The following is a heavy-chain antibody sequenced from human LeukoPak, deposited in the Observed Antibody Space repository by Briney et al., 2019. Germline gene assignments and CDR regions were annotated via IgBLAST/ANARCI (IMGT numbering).Heavy chain of an antibody. CDR1: QLTFNRYV. V-gene: IGHV3-23*01. Sequence: PGGSLRLSCTSSQLTFNRYVMAWVRQAPGKGLEWVSTISASGGTTYYADSVQGRFTISRDNFKNTLYLQMNSLRAEDTAVYYCATLYGDYNWYFDLWGRGTLVTVSS. D-gene: IGHD4-17*01. J-gene: IGHJ2*01. CDR3: ATLYGDYNWYFDL. CDR2: ISASGGTT.